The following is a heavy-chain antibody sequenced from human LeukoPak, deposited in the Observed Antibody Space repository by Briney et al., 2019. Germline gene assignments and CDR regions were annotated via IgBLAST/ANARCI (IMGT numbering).Heavy chain of an antibody. Sequence: SETLSLTCAVYGGSFSGYYWSWIRQPPGKGLEWIGYIYHSGSTNYNPSLKSRATISVDTSKNQFSLKLSSVTAADTAVYYCAREHGSGGYYYMDVWGKGTTVTVSS. CDR2: IYHSGST. D-gene: IGHD6-19*01. CDR1: GGSFSGYY. CDR3: AREHGSGGYYYMDV. J-gene: IGHJ6*03. V-gene: IGHV4-59*01.